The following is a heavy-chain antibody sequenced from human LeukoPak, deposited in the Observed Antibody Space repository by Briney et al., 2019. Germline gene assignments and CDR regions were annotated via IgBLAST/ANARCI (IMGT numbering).Heavy chain of an antibody. D-gene: IGHD3-10*01. V-gene: IGHV3-9*01. Sequence: GGSLRLSCAASGFTFDDYAMHWVRQTPGKGLEWVSGISWNSGSIGYADSVKGRFTISRDNAKNSLYLQMNSLGPEDTALYYCAKDHYGSGSYLFDYWGQGTLVTVSS. CDR2: ISWNSGSI. CDR3: AKDHYGSGSYLFDY. J-gene: IGHJ4*02. CDR1: GFTFDDYA.